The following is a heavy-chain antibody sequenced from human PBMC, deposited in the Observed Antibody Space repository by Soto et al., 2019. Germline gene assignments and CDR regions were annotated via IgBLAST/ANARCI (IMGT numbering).Heavy chain of an antibody. V-gene: IGHV1-69*01. CDR1: GGTFSSYA. CDR2: IIPIFGTA. D-gene: IGHD6-13*01. Sequence: QVQLVQSGAEVKKPGSSVKVSCKASGGTFSSYAISWVRQAPGQGLEWIGGIIPIFGTANYAQKFQGRVTITADESTSTAYMELSSLRSEDTAVYYCARGIRRIAAAGYYGMDVWGQGTTVTVSS. CDR3: ARGIRRIAAAGYYGMDV. J-gene: IGHJ6*02.